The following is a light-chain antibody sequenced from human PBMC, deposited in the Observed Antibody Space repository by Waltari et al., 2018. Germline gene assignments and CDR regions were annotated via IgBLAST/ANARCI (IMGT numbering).Light chain of an antibody. J-gene: IGLJ3*02. CDR2: DVS. Sequence: QSALTQHRSVSGSPGQSVTISCTATSSDVGRYNYVSWFQQYPGKAPKLMISDVSELPSGVPDRFSGSKSGNTASLTISGLQAEDEADYYCCSYAGIYTWVFGGGTQLTVL. CDR3: CSYAGIYTWV. CDR1: SSDVGRYNY. V-gene: IGLV2-11*01.